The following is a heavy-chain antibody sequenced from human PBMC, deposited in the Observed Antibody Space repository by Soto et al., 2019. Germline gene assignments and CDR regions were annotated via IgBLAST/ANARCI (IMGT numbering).Heavy chain of an antibody. J-gene: IGHJ3*02. CDR3: AHPRGYGVFDAVDI. Sequence: GGSLRLSCAASGFIFSTYAMNWVRQAPGKGLEWVSAISSGGDSAFYAESVRGRFTISRDNSINTLYLQMSSLRTEDTAVYYCAHPRGYGVFDAVDIWGQGTMVTVSS. CDR1: GFIFSTYA. V-gene: IGHV3-23*01. D-gene: IGHD4-17*01. CDR2: ISSGGDSA.